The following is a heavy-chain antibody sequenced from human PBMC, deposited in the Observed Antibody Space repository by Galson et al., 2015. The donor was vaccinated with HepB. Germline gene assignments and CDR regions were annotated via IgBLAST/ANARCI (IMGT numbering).Heavy chain of an antibody. CDR3: ARGPTSCMSCWFDP. Sequence: SVKVSCKASGYTFNTYAINWVRQAPGQGLEWMGWISANNHNANYAQKFQGRVTMTTDTSTSTAYMELRSLKSDDTAVYYCARGPTSCMSCWFDPWGQGTPVTVSA. D-gene: IGHD2-8*01. V-gene: IGHV1-18*01. J-gene: IGHJ5*02. CDR1: GYTFNTYA. CDR2: ISANNHNA.